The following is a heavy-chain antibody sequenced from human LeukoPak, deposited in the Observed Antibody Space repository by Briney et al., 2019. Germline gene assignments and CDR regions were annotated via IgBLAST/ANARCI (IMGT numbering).Heavy chain of an antibody. CDR1: GYTFTSYA. CDR2: IRAHNGDT. Sequence: VASVKVSCKASGYTFTSYAISWVRQAPGQGLEWMGWIRAHNGDTNHAQQLQGRVTMTTDTSTRTAYMELRSLRSEDTAVYYCARGEFICTINTCYASALDSWGQGTLATVSS. J-gene: IGHJ4*02. CDR3: ARGEFICTINTCYASALDS. V-gene: IGHV1-18*01. D-gene: IGHD2-2*01.